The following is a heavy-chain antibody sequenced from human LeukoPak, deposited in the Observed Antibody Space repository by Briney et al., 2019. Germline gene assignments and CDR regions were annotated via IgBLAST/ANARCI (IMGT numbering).Heavy chain of an antibody. D-gene: IGHD5-12*01. CDR2: IMPLFGTA. V-gene: IGHV1-69*05. J-gene: IGHJ5*02. CDR3: ARDVHSDYGSGWFDP. Sequence: ASVKVSCKTSGGTFNNSAISWVRQALGQGLEWLGGIMPLFGTAGYAQKFQGRVTITKDESTRTVYLELTSLTSDDTAVYYCARDVHSDYGSGWFDPWGQGTLVSVSS. CDR1: GGTFNNSA.